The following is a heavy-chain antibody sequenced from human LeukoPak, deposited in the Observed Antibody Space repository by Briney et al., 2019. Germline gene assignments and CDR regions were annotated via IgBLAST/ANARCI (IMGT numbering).Heavy chain of an antibody. CDR2: ISYDGSNK. Sequence: GRSLRLSCAASGFTFSSYAMHWVRQAPGKGLEWVAVISYDGSNKYYADSVKGRFTISRDNSKNTLYLQMNSLRAEDTAVYYCASDRDSSGYIDYWGQGTLVTVSS. J-gene: IGHJ4*02. D-gene: IGHD3-22*01. V-gene: IGHV3-30-3*01. CDR3: ASDRDSSGYIDY. CDR1: GFTFSSYA.